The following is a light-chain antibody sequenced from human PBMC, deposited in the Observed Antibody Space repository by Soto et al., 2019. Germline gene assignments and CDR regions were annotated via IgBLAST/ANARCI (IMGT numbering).Light chain of an antibody. CDR3: HQYSSSTKT. J-gene: IGKJ1*01. Sequence: EIVLTQSPGTLSLSPGERATLSCRASQSVSSTYLVWYQQRPGQAPRLLIYGASSRATGIPDRFSGSGSGTDFTLTISRLEPEDFAVYYCHQYSSSTKTFGQGTKVEIK. V-gene: IGKV3-20*01. CDR2: GAS. CDR1: QSVSSTY.